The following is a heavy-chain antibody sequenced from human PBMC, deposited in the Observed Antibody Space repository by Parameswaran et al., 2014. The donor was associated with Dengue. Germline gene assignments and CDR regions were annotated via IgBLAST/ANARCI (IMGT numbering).Heavy chain of an antibody. V-gene: IGHV4-59*08. CDR2: IYYSGST. J-gene: IGHJ5*02. Sequence: PGKGLEWIGYIYYSGSTNYNPSLKSRVTISVNTSKNQFSLKLSSVTAADTAVYYCARRMATMSLGWFDPWGQGTLVTVSS. CDR3: ARRMATMSLGWFDP. D-gene: IGHD5-24*01.